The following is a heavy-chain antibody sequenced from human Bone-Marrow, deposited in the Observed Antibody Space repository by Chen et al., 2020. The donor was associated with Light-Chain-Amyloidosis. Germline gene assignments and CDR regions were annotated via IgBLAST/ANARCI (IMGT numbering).Heavy chain of an antibody. CDR1: GYTFPNYW. J-gene: IGHJ4*02. Sequence: EVQLEQSGPEVKKPGESLKISCKGSGYTFPNYWIGWVRQMPGKGLEWMGVIYPDDSDARYSPFEGQVTISADKSITTAYLQWRSLKASDTAMYYCARRRDGYNFDYWDQGNLVTVSS. CDR2: IYPDDSDA. D-gene: IGHD5-12*01. V-gene: IGHV5-51*01. CDR3: ARRRDGYNFDY.